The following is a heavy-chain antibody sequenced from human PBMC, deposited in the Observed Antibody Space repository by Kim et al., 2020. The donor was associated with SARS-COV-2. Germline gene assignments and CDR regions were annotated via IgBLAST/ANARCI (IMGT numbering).Heavy chain of an antibody. J-gene: IGHJ4*02. CDR1: GYSFTSYW. V-gene: IGHV5-51*01. CDR2: IYPGDSDT. Sequence: GESLKISCKGSGYSFTSYWIGWVRQMPGKGLEWMGIIYPGDSDTRYSPSFQGQVTISADKSISTAYLQWSSLKASDTAMYYCARPIRPRVGGSGFDYWGQGTLVTVSS. D-gene: IGHD1-26*01. CDR3: ARPIRPRVGGSGFDY.